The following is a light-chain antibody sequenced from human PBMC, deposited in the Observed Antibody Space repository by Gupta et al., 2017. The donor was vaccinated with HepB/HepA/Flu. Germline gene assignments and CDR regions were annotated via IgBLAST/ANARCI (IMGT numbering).Light chain of an antibody. V-gene: IGKV3-20*01. J-gene: IGKJ4*01. CDR3: QQDSSSLLT. Sequence: EIVLTQSPGTLSLSPGERATLSCRASQSVRYNYIAWYQQKPGQAPRLLIHGISSRAPGIPDRFSGSGSGTDYTLSINGLEPEDSAVYYCQQDSSSLLTFGGGSKVEIK. CDR1: QSVRYNY. CDR2: GIS.